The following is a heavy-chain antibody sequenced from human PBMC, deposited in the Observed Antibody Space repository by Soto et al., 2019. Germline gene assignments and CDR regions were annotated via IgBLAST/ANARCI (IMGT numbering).Heavy chain of an antibody. J-gene: IGHJ6*02. CDR1: GGSFSHYG. D-gene: IGHD3-22*01. Sequence: QVQVVQSGAEVKKPGSSVKVSCKASGGSFSHYGISWLRQAPGQGLEWMGGIIPVFGTPHYAQKFQDRVTITADESTRTVYMEVSSLTSEDTAVYYCARGDATKIIVTTYDGLDVWGQGTTVTVSS. V-gene: IGHV1-69*12. CDR2: IIPVFGTP. CDR3: ARGDATKIIVTTYDGLDV.